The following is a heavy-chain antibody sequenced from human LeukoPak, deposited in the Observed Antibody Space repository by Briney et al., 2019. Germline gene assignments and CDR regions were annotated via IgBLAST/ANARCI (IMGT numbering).Heavy chain of an antibody. CDR2: ISSSGSTI. CDR3: ARDVVPAAIHFDY. V-gene: IGHV3-11*01. CDR1: GFTFSDYY. Sequence: PGGSLRLSCAASGFTFSDYYMSWIRQAPGKGLEWVSYISSSGSTIYYADSAKGRFTISRDNAKNSLYLQMNSLRAEDTAVYYCARDVVPAAIHFDYWGQGTLVTVSS. J-gene: IGHJ4*02. D-gene: IGHD2-2*02.